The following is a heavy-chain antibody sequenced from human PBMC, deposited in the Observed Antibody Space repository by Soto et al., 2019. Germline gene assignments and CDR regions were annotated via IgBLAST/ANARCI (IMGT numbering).Heavy chain of an antibody. J-gene: IGHJ4*02. CDR2: IYSGGST. Sequence: GGSLRLSCAASGFTVSSNYMSWVRQAPGKGLEWVSVIYSGGSTYYADSVKGRFTISRDNSKNTLYLQMNSLRAEDTAVYYCARANWGSHFDYWGQGTLVTVSS. V-gene: IGHV3-53*01. CDR3: ARANWGSHFDY. CDR1: GFTVSSNY. D-gene: IGHD7-27*01.